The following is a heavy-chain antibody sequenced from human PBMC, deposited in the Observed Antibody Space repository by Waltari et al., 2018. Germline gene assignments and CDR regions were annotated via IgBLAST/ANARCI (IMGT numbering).Heavy chain of an antibody. CDR1: GCYIISGCY. CDR2: IYHSGST. J-gene: IGHJ4*02. Sequence: QVQLQEAGRGRVKPSETLSLTCAVAGCYIISGCYWGGSRQPPGKGLEWIGSIYHSGSTYYNPSLKSRVTISVDTSKNQFSLKLSSVTAADTAVYYCARMLLRGSSWSPGYWGQGTLVTVSS. V-gene: IGHV4-38-2*01. CDR3: ARMLLRGSSWSPGY. D-gene: IGHD6-13*01.